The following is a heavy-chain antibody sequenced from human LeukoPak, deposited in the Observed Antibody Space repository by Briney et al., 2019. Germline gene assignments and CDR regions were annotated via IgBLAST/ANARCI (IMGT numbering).Heavy chain of an antibody. V-gene: IGHV4-59*01. J-gene: IGHJ5*02. Sequence: SETLSLTCTVSGGSISPDYWGWIRQPPGKGLEWIGYTYYTGTTNYNPSLKSRVTISVETSKNQFSLNLGSVTAADTAVYYCARLLGYCSSTSCYPFDPWGQGTLVTVSS. CDR2: TYYTGTT. CDR1: GGSISPDY. D-gene: IGHD2-2*01. CDR3: ARLLGYCSSTSCYPFDP.